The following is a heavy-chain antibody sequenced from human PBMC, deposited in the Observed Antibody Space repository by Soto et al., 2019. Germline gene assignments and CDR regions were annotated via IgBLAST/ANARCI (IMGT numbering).Heavy chain of an antibody. V-gene: IGHV1-69*13. J-gene: IGHJ4*02. CDR2: IIPYYNTL. D-gene: IGHD6-13*01. Sequence: SVKVSCKASEGTLNSYAIAWVRQAPGQGLEWMGGIIPYYNTLNYAQKFQDRVTITADDSTNTVYMELSSLRSDDTAVYFCASGASRWYPYFFDSWAQGTLVTVSS. CDR1: EGTLNSYA. CDR3: ASGASRWYPYFFDS.